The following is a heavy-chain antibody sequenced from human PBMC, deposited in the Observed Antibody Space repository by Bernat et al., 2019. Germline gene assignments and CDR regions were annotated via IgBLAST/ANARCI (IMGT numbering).Heavy chain of an antibody. D-gene: IGHD3-10*01. CDR2: ISGSGGST. CDR3: AKARMELWGSGSFSNY. CDR1: GFTFSSYA. V-gene: IGHV3-23*01. J-gene: IGHJ4*02. Sequence: EVQLLESGGGLVQPGGSLRLPCAASGFTFSSYAMRWVRQAPGKGLEWVSAISGSGGSTYYADSVKGRFTISRDNSKNTLYLQMNSLRAEDTAVYYCAKARMELWGSGSFSNYWGQGTLVTVSS.